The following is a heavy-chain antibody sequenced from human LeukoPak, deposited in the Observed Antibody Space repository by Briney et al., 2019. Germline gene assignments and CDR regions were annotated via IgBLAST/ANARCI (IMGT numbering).Heavy chain of an antibody. CDR1: GFTFTSYY. CDR2: INPSGDTT. CDR3: ARGTGVYYDSSGYGDY. V-gene: IGHV1-46*01. D-gene: IGHD3-22*01. Sequence: GASVKVSCKASGFTFTSYYMHWVRQAPGQGLEWMGVINPSGDTTSYAQKFQDRVTMTRDTSTNTVYMELSSLRSEDTAVYYCARGTGVYYDSSGYGDYWGQGTLVTVSS. J-gene: IGHJ4*02.